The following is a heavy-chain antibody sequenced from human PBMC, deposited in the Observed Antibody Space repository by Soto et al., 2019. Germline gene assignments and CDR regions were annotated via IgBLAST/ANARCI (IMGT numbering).Heavy chain of an antibody. CDR3: AKPNLYCSSTSCYDY. D-gene: IGHD2-2*01. CDR1: GFTFSSYA. J-gene: IGHJ4*02. CDR2: ISGSGGRI. Sequence: EVQLLESGGGLVQPGGSPRLSCAASGFTFSSYAMSWVRQAPGKGLEWVSVISGSGGRINYADSVKGRFTISRDNSKNTLYLQMNSLRGEDTAVYYCAKPNLYCSSTSCYDYWGQGTLVTVSS. V-gene: IGHV3-23*01.